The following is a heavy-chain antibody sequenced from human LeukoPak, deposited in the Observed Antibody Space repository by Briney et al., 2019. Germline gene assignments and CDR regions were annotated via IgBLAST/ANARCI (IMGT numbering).Heavy chain of an antibody. J-gene: IGHJ6*03. CDR3: ARSVVNRASYYYYMDV. CDR1: GYTFTSYY. V-gene: IGHV1-46*01. CDR2: INPSGGST. D-gene: IGHD4-23*01. Sequence: GASVKVSYKASGYTFTSYYMHWVRQAPGQGLEWMGIINPSGGSTSYAQKFQGRVTMTRDTSTSTVYMELSSLRSEDTAVYYCARSVVNRASYYYYMDVWGKGTTVTISS.